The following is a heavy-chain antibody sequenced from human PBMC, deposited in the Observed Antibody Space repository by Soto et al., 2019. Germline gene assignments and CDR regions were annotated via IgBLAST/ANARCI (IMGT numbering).Heavy chain of an antibody. CDR1: GGSISDISYC. Sequence: PSETLSLTCTVSGGSISDISYCWGWIRQPPGKGLQWIGCMFYSGATYYNPSLKNRVTLSVDTSNNEFSLKLVSVTAPDTAVYYCARHKSGSVWLDPWGQGTLVTVS. D-gene: IGHD2-15*01. J-gene: IGHJ5*02. V-gene: IGHV4-39*01. CDR3: ARHKSGSVWLDP. CDR2: MFYSGAT.